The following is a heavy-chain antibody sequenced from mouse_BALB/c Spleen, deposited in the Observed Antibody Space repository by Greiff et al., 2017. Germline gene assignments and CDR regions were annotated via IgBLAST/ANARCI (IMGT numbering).Heavy chain of an antibody. CDR3: ARYPSRGYAMDY. Sequence: QVQLQQSGAELMKPGASVKISCKATGYTFSSYWIEWVKQRPGHGLEWIGEILPGSGSTNYNEKFKGKATFTADTSSNTAYMQLSSLTSEDSAVYYCARYPSRGYAMDYWGQGTSVTVSS. J-gene: IGHJ4*01. D-gene: IGHD3-3*01. CDR2: ILPGSGST. CDR1: GYTFSSYW. V-gene: IGHV1-9*01.